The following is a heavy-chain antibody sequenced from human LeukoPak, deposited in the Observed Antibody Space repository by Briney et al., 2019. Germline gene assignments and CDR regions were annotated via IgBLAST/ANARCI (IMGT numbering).Heavy chain of an antibody. J-gene: IGHJ4*02. Sequence: ASVKVSCKASGYTFTSYYMHWVRQAPGQGLEWMGIINPSGGSTSYAQRFQGRVTMTRDTSTSTVYMELSSLRSEDTAVYYCARFPFNYRPGDYWGQGTLVTVSS. CDR3: ARFPFNYRPGDY. D-gene: IGHD3-10*01. CDR2: INPSGGST. CDR1: GYTFTSYY. V-gene: IGHV1-46*01.